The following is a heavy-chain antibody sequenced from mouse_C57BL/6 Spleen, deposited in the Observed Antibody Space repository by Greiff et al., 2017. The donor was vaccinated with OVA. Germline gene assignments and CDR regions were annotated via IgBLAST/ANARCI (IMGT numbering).Heavy chain of an antibody. D-gene: IGHD4-1*01. V-gene: IGHV1-52*01. CDR1: GYTFTSYW. CDR3: ARSRGLGRVFDY. CDR2: IDPSDSET. Sequence: VQLQQPGAELVRPGSSVKLPCKASGYTFTSYWMHWVKQRPIQGLEWIGNIDPSDSETHYNQKFKDKATLTVDKSSSTAYMQLSSLTSEDSAVYYCARSRGLGRVFDYWGQGTTLTVSS. J-gene: IGHJ2*01.